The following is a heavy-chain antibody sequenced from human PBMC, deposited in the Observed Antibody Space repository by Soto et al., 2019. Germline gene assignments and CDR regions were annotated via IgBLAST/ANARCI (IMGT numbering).Heavy chain of an antibody. D-gene: IGHD2-15*01. V-gene: IGHV1-3*01. CDR2: INVANGNT. J-gene: IGHJ6*02. CDR1: GYTFTSYS. CDR3: ARFIGGAYGMDV. Sequence: SCKASGYTFTSYSMHWVRQAPGQRLEWMGWINVANGNTKYPQKFQGRVTITRDTSASTAYMELSSLKSEDTAIYYCARFIGGAYGMDVWGQGTTVTVS.